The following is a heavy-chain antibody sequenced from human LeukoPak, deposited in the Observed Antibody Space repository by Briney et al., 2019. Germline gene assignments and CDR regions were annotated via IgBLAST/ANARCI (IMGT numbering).Heavy chain of an antibody. CDR1: GYTLTRNG. CDR3: ARDDGYNYGLEY. V-gene: IGHV1-18*01. CDR2: ISAYNGNT. Sequence: ASVKVSCKASGYTLTRNGISWVRQAPGQGLEWMGWISAYNGNTNYAQKLQGRVIMTTDTSTSTAYMELRGLRSDDTAVYYCARDDGYNYGLEYWGQGTLVTVSS. J-gene: IGHJ4*02. D-gene: IGHD5-24*01.